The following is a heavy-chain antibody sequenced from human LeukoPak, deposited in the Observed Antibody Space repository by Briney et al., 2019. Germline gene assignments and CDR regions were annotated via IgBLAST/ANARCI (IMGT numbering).Heavy chain of an antibody. CDR2: ISSSSSYI. CDR3: ARTGQLGPYFDY. Sequence: GGSLRLSCAASGFTFSSYSMNWVRQAPGKGLEWVSSISSSSSYIYYADSVKGRFTISRDNAKNSLYLQMNSLGAEDTAVYYCARTGQLGPYFDYWGQGTLVTVSS. J-gene: IGHJ4*02. V-gene: IGHV3-21*01. CDR1: GFTFSSYS. D-gene: IGHD6-6*01.